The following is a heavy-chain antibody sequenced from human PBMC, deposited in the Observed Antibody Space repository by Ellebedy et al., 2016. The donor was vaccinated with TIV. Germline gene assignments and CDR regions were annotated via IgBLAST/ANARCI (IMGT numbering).Heavy chain of an antibody. CDR1: GFTFSSYW. CDR2: IKQDGIEK. V-gene: IGHV3-7*04. J-gene: IGHJ6*02. Sequence: GESLKISCAASGFTFSSYWMSWVRQAPGKGLEWVANIKQDGIEKYYVDSVKGRFTISRDNAKNSLYLQMNSLSAEDTAVYYCARDQGYYYYGMDVWGQGTTVTVSS. CDR3: ARDQGYYYYGMDV.